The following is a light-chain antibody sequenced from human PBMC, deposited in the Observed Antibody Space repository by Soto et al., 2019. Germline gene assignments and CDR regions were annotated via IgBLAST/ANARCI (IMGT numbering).Light chain of an antibody. J-gene: IGLJ1*01. CDR3: GSWDRSMSAYV. V-gene: IGLV1-51*01. Sequence: QSLLTQPPSESASPGQKVTIAWAGSSSNIGGNSVSWYQQLPGTAPKLLIYDDNKRPSGIPDRFSGSKSGTSATLGITGFQTGDEADYYCGSWDRSMSAYVFGTGTKVTVL. CDR1: SSNIGGNS. CDR2: DDN.